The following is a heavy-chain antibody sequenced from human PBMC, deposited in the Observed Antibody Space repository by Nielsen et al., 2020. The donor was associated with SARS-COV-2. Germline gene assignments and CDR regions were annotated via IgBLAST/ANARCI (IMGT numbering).Heavy chain of an antibody. V-gene: IGHV4-59*11. CDR1: NEITPHY. Sequence: SETLSLTCSVSNEITPHYWSWVRQTPGKGLEWIGYIYYSGNTSYSPSLKSRVNISLDKSKNQFSLTLKSVNAADTAVYYCAKFRGLGRSVGAFDVWGPGTKVTVSS. D-gene: IGHD3-10*01. J-gene: IGHJ3*01. CDR3: AKFRGLGRSVGAFDV. CDR2: IYYSGNT.